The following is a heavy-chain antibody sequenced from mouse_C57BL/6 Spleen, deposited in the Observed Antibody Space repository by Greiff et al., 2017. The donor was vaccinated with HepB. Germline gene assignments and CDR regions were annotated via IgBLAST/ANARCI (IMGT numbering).Heavy chain of an antibody. CDR1: GYSFTDYN. CDR3: ASPGSSLYYFDY. D-gene: IGHD1-1*01. J-gene: IGHJ2*01. CDR2: INPNYGTT. V-gene: IGHV1-39*01. Sequence: LVESGPELVKPGASVKISCKASGYSFTDYNMNWVKQSNGKSLEWIGVINPNYGTTSYNQKFKGKATLTVDQSSSTAYMQLNSLTSEDSAVYYCASPGSSLYYFDYWGQGTTLTVSS.